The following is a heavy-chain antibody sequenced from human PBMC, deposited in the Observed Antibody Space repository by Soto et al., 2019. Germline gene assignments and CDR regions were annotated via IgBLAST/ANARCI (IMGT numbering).Heavy chain of an antibody. J-gene: IGHJ4*02. CDR3: ARDPFRAASY. V-gene: IGHV3-74*01. CDR2: INTDGSST. Sequence: PGGSLRLSCAASGFTFSSYYMHWVRQAPGKGLVWVSRINTDGSSTDYADSVKGRFTISRDSAKNTLYLQMSSLRAEDTAVYYCARDPFRAASYWGQGTMVTAPQ. D-gene: IGHD6-25*01. CDR1: GFTFSSYY.